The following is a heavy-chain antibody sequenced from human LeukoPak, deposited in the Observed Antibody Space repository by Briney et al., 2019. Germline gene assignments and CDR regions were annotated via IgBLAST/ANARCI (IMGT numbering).Heavy chain of an antibody. CDR2: IGYSGADT. J-gene: IGHJ4*02. Sequence: PGGSLRLSCAASGFTFSAYALSWVRQAPGKGLEWVSTIGYSGADTYYADSVKGRFTISRDNSKNTLYLQINSLRAEDTAVYYCAKDTSTYYYDSSGYYYFDYWGQGTLVTVSS. D-gene: IGHD3-22*01. CDR1: GFTFSAYA. V-gene: IGHV3-23*01. CDR3: AKDTSTYYYDSSGYYYFDY.